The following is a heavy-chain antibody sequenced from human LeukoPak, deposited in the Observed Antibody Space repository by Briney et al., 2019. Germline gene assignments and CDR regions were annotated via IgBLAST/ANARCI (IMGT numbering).Heavy chain of an antibody. J-gene: IGHJ5*02. V-gene: IGHV3-7*01. CDR2: IKEDGSEK. CDR3: AKHYDFWSGYGSNWFDP. D-gene: IGHD3-3*01. Sequence: HPGGSLRLSCAASGFTFSSYWMSWVRQAPGKGLEWVANIKEDGSEKYYVDSVEGRFTISRDNAKNSLYLQMNSLRAEDTAVYYCAKHYDFWSGYGSNWFDPWGQGILVTVSS. CDR1: GFTFSSYW.